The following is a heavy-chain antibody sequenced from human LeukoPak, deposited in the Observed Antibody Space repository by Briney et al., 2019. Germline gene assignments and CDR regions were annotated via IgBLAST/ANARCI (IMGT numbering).Heavy chain of an antibody. V-gene: IGHV3-30-3*01. J-gene: IGHJ6*02. CDR1: GFTFSSYA. Sequence: GGSLRLSCAASGFTFSSYAMHWVRQAPGKGLEWVAVISYDGSNKYYADSVKGRFTISRDNSKNTLSLQMNSLRAEDTAVYYCARASEEDPYYNYYGMDVWGQGTTVTVSS. CDR2: ISYDGSNK. CDR3: ARASEEDPYYNYYGMDV.